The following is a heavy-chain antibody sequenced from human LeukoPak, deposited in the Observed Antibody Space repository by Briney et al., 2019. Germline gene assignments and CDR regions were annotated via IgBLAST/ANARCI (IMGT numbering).Heavy chain of an antibody. V-gene: IGHV3-74*01. D-gene: IGHD1-14*01. CDR1: GFTFSSYW. CDR2: INPGGSSI. J-gene: IGHJ4*02. CDR3: ARSNQADDY. Sequence: GGSLRLSCAASGFTFSSYWMHWVRQVPGKGLVWVARINPGGSSITYADSVKGRFTISRDNDKNTLYLQMDSLRAEDTGVYYCARSNQADDYWGQGTLVTVSS.